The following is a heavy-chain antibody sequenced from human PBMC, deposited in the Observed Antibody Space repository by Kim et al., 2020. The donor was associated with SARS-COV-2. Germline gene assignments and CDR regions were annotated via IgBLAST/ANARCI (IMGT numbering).Heavy chain of an antibody. D-gene: IGHD2-21*02. CDR2: VSWNSGSI. CDR3: AKDDYGGNSEGYFDY. V-gene: IGHV3-9*01. Sequence: GGSLRLSCAASGFTFGDYAMHWVRQAPGKGLEWVSGVSWNSGSISYADSVKGRFTISRDNAKNSLYLQMNSLRAEDTALYYCAKDDYGGNSEGYFDYWGQGTLVTVSS. J-gene: IGHJ4*02. CDR1: GFTFGDYA.